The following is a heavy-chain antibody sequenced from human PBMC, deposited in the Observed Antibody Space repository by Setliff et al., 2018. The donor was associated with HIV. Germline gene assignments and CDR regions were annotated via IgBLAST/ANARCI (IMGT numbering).Heavy chain of an antibody. CDR3: ARNYYDRSGQHPDY. Sequence: ASVKVSCKASGYTFTSYGISWVRQAPGQGLEWMGWISTYNGNTNYAPKLQGRVTMTTDTSTSTAYMELRSLTSDDTAVYYCARNYYDRSGQHPDYWGQGTLVTVSS. D-gene: IGHD3-22*01. CDR1: GYTFTSYG. V-gene: IGHV1-18*01. CDR2: ISTYNGNT. J-gene: IGHJ4*02.